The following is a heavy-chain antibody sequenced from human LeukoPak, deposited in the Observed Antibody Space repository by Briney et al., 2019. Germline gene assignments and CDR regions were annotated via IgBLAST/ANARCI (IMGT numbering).Heavy chain of an antibody. V-gene: IGHV4-34*01. J-gene: IGHJ4*02. CDR1: GGSFSDDS. CDR2: INHSGST. Sequence: PSQTLSLTCAVYGGSFSDDSFSWVRQPPRKGLEWMGGINHSGSTNYNPSIKSRVTISLDTSQTQFSLRLSSVTAADTAVYYCAGTRQGSLAQSYFDYWGQGTLVTVSS. CDR3: AGTRQGSLAQSYFDY.